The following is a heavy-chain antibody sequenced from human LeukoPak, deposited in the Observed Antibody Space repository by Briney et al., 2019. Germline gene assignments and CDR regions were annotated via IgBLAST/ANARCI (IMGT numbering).Heavy chain of an antibody. CDR2: ISNSGSSI. J-gene: IGHJ4*02. D-gene: IGHD7-27*01. Sequence: PGGSLRLSCAASGFTFNSYTMNWIRQAPGKGLEWVSYISNSGSSISYADSVKGRFTTSRDNAKSSLYLQMNSLRAEDTAVYYCGRGHWGLDYWGQGALVTVSS. CDR3: GRGHWGLDY. CDR1: GFTFNSYT. V-gene: IGHV3-21*05.